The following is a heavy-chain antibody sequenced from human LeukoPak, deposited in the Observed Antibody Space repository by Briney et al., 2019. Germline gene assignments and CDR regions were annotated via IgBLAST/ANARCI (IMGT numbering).Heavy chain of an antibody. CDR1: GFTFSNYW. V-gene: IGHV3-23*01. CDR3: AKSTYWTNPYYFDY. D-gene: IGHD2-8*01. CDR2: ISDSGGRT. J-gene: IGHJ4*02. Sequence: GGSLRLSCAGTGFTFSNYWMNWVRQAPGKGLEWVSGISDSGGRTYYAGSVKGRFTISRDNSKNTLYLQMNSLRAEDTAVYYCAKSTYWTNPYYFDYWGQGTLVTVSS.